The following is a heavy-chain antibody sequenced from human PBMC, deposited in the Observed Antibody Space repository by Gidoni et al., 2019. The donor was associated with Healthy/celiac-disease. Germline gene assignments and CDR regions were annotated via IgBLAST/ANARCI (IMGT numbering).Heavy chain of an antibody. CDR3: ARDLYGSGSYSYYFDY. V-gene: IGHV3-30*04. CDR2: ISYDGSNK. Sequence: QVQLVESGGGVVQPGRSLSLSCAASGFTFSSYAMHWVRQAPGKGLEWVAVISYDGSNKYYADSVKGRFTISRDNSKNTLYLQMNSLRAEDTAVYYCARDLYGSGSYSYYFDYWGQGTLVTVSS. J-gene: IGHJ4*02. D-gene: IGHD3-10*01. CDR1: GFTFSSYA.